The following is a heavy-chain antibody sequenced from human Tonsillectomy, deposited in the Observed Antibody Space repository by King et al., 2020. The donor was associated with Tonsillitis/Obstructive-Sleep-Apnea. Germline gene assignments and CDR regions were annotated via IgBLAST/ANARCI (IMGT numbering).Heavy chain of an antibody. J-gene: IGHJ4*02. CDR1: GYSFTGYW. CDR3: ARTAPGTGPTPVDS. D-gene: IGHD1-14*01. Sequence: VQLVESGAEVKKPGESLKISCKASGYSFTGYWIAWVRQMPGKGLEWMGNIYPSDSDTRYSPSFQGQVTIYADKSIRTAYLQWSGLKASDTAMYYCARTAPGTGPTPVDSWGQGTLVTVSS. V-gene: IGHV5-51*01. CDR2: IYPSDSDT.